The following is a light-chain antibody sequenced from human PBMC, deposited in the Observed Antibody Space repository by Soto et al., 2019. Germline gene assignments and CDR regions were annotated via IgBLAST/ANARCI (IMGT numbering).Light chain of an antibody. V-gene: IGKV4-1*01. CDR1: QSVLYSSNNKNY. CDR2: WAS. CDR3: QQYYSTPIT. Sequence: DSVLTHSPDSLSFSLGARATINCKSSQSVLYSSNNKNYLAWYQQKPGQPPKLLIYWASTRESGVPDRFSGSGSGTDFTLTISSLQAEDVAVYYCQQYYSTPITFGQGRLLEIK. J-gene: IGKJ5*01.